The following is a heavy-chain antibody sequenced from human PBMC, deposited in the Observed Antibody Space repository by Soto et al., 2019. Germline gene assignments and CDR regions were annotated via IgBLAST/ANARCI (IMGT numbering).Heavy chain of an antibody. J-gene: IGHJ6*02. D-gene: IGHD2-2*01. CDR2: ISYDGSNK. CDR3: ARDYCSSTSCYGYYYYYGMDV. V-gene: IGHV3-30*03. Sequence: GSLRLSCAASGFTFSSYGMHWVRQAPGKGLEWVAVISYDGSNKYYADSVKGRFTISRDNSKNTLYLQMNSLRAEDTAVYYCARDYCSSTSCYGYYYYYGMDVWGQGTTVTVSS. CDR1: GFTFSSYG.